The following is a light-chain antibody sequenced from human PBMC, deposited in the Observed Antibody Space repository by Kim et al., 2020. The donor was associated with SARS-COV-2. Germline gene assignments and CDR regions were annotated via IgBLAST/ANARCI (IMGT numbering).Light chain of an antibody. CDR3: SSYAGSNNFV. V-gene: IGLV2-8*01. J-gene: IGLJ1*01. Sequence: QSALTQPRSASGSPGQSVTISCTGTSSDIGGYNYVTWYQQYPGKAPKLMIYEVTKRPSGVPGRFSGSKSGNTASLTVSGLQAEDEADYYCSSYAGSNNFVFGTGTKVTVL. CDR2: EVT. CDR1: SSDIGGYNY.